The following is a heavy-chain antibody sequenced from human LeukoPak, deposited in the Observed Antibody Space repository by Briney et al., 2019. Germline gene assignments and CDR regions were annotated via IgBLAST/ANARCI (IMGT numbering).Heavy chain of an antibody. CDR2: INPSGGST. CDR1: GYTFTSYY. Sequence: ASVKVSCKASGYTFTSYYMHWVRQAPGQGPEWMGIINPSGGSTSYAQKFQGRVTMTRDTSTSTVYMELSSLRSEDTAVYYCARDRTAYIAAAGTRNYYYYGMDVWGQGTTVTVSS. D-gene: IGHD6-13*01. CDR3: ARDRTAYIAAAGTRNYYYYGMDV. V-gene: IGHV1-46*01. J-gene: IGHJ6*02.